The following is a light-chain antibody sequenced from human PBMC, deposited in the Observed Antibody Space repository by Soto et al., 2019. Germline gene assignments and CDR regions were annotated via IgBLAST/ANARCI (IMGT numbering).Light chain of an antibody. V-gene: IGKV1-5*03. CDR3: QQYNGFT. CDR1: QSISTW. J-gene: IGKJ3*01. Sequence: DIQMTQSPSTLSASVGDRVTITCRASQSISTWLAWDQQKPGKAPKVLIYMASILESGVPSRFSGSGSGTEFTLTISSLQPDDFSTYYCQQYNGFTFGPGTKVDIK. CDR2: MAS.